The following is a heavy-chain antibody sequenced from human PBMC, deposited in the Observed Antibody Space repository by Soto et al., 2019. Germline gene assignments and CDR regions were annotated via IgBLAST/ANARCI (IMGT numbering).Heavy chain of an antibody. CDR2: INTDGSGT. CDR1: GFTFSSDW. J-gene: IGHJ3*01. Sequence: GGSLRLSCAASGFTFSSDWMHWVRQAPGKGLVWVSRINTDGSGTTYADSVKGRFTISRDNAKNTLCLQMNSLRAEDTAVYYCARGDKGGFDLWGQGTTVTVSS. CDR3: ARGDKGGFDL. V-gene: IGHV3-74*01. D-gene: IGHD2-21*02.